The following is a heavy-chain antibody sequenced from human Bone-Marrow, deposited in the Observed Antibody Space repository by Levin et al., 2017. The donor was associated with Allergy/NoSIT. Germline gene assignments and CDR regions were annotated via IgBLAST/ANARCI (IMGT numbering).Heavy chain of an antibody. CDR2: INSSGRTI. D-gene: IGHD3-9*01. V-gene: IGHV3-11*01. CDR3: AKMYYDVLTASHYFDY. Sequence: GESLKISCVASGFTFNELYMSWIRQAPGKGLEWISDINSSGRTIYYADSVKGRFTVSRDNARNSLYLQMNSLRAEDTAIYYCAKMYYDVLTASHYFDYWGHGTLVSVSS. CDR1: GFTFNELY. J-gene: IGHJ4*01.